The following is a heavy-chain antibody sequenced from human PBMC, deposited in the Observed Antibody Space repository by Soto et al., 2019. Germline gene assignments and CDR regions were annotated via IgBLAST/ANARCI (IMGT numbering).Heavy chain of an antibody. V-gene: IGHV3-73*01. CDR2: IRSKANSYAT. J-gene: IGHJ4*02. CDR3: TRSIAAAGIDY. D-gene: IGHD6-13*01. CDR1: GFTFSGSA. Sequence: GGSLRLSCAASGFTFSGSAMHWVRQASGKGLEWVGRIRSKANSYATAYAASVKGRFTISRDDSKNTAYLQMNSLKTEDTAVYYCTRSIAAAGIDYWGQGTLVTVSS.